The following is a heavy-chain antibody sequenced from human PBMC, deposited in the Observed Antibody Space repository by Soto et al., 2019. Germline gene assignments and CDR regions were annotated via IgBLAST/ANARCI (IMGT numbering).Heavy chain of an antibody. Sequence: QITLKESGPTLVKPTQTLTLTCTFSGFSLTTRGLGVGWIRHPPGKALECLALIYWDDVKRYSPSLQSRLSIPKDTSKNQVVLTMTTVAHVDTAPYYCAHIPNYYQYDWFDPWGQGTLVSVSS. CDR3: AHIPNYYQYDWFDP. D-gene: IGHD3-16*01. J-gene: IGHJ5*02. CDR1: GFSLTTRGLG. CDR2: IYWDDVK. V-gene: IGHV2-5*02.